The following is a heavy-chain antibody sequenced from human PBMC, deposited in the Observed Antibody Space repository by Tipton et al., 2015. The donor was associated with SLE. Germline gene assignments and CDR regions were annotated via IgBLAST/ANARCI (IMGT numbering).Heavy chain of an antibody. CDR1: GFPFDSYT. Sequence: SLRLSCAASGFPFDSYTMNWVRQAPGKGLEWVASIGDSRTYIYYADSVKGRFTISRDIAKNSLFLQMNSLTAEDTAIYYCAREWKKSSNWYLDAFDIWGQGTMVTVPS. CDR3: AREWKKSSNWYLDAFDI. CDR2: IGDSRTYI. D-gene: IGHD6-13*01. V-gene: IGHV3-21*01. J-gene: IGHJ3*02.